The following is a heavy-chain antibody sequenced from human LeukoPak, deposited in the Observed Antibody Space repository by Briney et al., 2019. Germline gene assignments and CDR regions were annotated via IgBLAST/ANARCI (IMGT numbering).Heavy chain of an antibody. CDR2: INPNSGT. CDR3: AREEQHQRGRHFEY. CDR1: GYTFTDYY. J-gene: IGHJ4*02. Sequence: ASVKVSCKASGYTFTDYYIHWVRQGPGQGLEWMGWINPNSGTNYAQNFQGRVTMTRDTSISTAYMELSRLTSDDTAVYYCAREEQHQRGRHFEYWGQGTLVTVSS. V-gene: IGHV1-2*02. D-gene: IGHD6-13*01.